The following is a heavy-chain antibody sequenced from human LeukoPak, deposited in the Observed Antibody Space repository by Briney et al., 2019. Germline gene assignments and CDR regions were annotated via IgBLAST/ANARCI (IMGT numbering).Heavy chain of an antibody. Sequence: GASVKVSCKASGGTFSSYAISWVRQAPGQGLEWMGGIIPIFGTANYAQKFQGRVTITADESTSTAYMELSSLRSEDTAVYYCARAYYDFWSGSEYYFDYWGQGTLVTVSS. J-gene: IGHJ4*02. CDR2: IIPIFGTA. D-gene: IGHD3-3*01. CDR1: GGTFSSYA. CDR3: ARAYYDFWSGSEYYFDY. V-gene: IGHV1-69*13.